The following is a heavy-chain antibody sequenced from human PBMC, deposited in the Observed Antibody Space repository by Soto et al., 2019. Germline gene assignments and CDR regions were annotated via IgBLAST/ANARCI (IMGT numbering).Heavy chain of an antibody. CDR2: ISGSGGST. V-gene: IGHV3-23*01. J-gene: IGHJ3*02. D-gene: IGHD5-12*01. Sequence: LRLSCVASGIEFSSYAMSWVRQAPGKGLEWVSAISGSGGSTYYADSVKGRFTISRDNSKNTLYLQMNSLRAEDTAVYYCAKDRRLHRIDAFDIWGQGKMVTVSS. CDR3: AKDRRLHRIDAFDI. CDR1: GIEFSSYA.